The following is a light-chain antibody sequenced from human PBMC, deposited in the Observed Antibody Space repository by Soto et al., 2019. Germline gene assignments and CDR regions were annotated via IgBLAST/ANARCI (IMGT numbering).Light chain of an antibody. J-gene: IGKJ2*01. V-gene: IGKV3-11*01. CDR2: DAS. Sequence: EIVLTQSPATLSLSPGERATLSCRASQSVSSYLAWYQQKPGQAPRLLIYDASNRATGIPARFSGSGSGTDFSLPISSLEHEDFAVYYCQQRSNRPLYTFGQGTKLEIK. CDR3: QQRSNRPLYT. CDR1: QSVSSY.